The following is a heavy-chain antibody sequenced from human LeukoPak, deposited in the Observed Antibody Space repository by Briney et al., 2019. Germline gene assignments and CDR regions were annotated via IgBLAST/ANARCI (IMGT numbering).Heavy chain of an antibody. V-gene: IGHV1-69*13. Sequence: SVKVSCKASGGTFSSYAISWVRQAPGQGLEWMGGIIPIFGTANYAQKFQGRVTITADESTSTAYMELSSLRSEDTAVYYCARGPTVTTKPYYYYGMDVWGQRDHGHRLL. CDR3: ARGPTVTTKPYYYYGMDV. J-gene: IGHJ6*01. CDR2: IIPIFGTA. CDR1: GGTFSSYA. D-gene: IGHD4-17*01.